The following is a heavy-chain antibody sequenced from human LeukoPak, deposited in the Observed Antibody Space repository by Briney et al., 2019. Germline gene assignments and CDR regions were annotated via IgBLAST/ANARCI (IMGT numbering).Heavy chain of an antibody. CDR3: AKDASIAVSYFDY. J-gene: IGHJ4*02. D-gene: IGHD6-19*01. CDR1: GFPFGSHA. CDR2: ISGSGGST. Sequence: GGSLRLSCAASGFPFGSHAMKWVRQAPGKGLEWVSAISGSGGSTYYADSVKGRFTISRDNSKNTLYLQMNSLRAEDTAVYYCAKDASIAVSYFDYWGQGTLVTVSS. V-gene: IGHV3-23*01.